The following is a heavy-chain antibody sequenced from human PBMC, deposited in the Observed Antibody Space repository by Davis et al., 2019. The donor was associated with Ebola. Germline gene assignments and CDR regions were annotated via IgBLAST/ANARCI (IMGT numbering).Heavy chain of an antibody. CDR2: IIPIFDTT. J-gene: IGHJ4*02. D-gene: IGHD1-26*01. CDR1: GGTFSTYT. Sequence: SSVTVSRQASGGTFSTYTITWVRQAPGQGLEWMGGIIPIFDTTNYAQKFQGRVTITADESTSTAYMELSSLTSEDTAVYYCARDAARIGAAYWGQGTLVTVSS. CDR3: ARDAARIGAAY. V-gene: IGHV1-69*13.